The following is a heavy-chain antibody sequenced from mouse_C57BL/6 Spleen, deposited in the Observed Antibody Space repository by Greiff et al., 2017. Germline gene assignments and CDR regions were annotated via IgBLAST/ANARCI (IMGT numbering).Heavy chain of an antibody. CDR2: INPNNGGT. V-gene: IGHV1-18*01. J-gene: IGHJ4*01. Sequence: VQLKESGPELVKPGASVKIPCKASGYTFTDYNMDWVKQSHGKSLEWIGDINPNNGGTIYNQKFKGKATLTVDKSSSTAYMELRSLTSEDTAVYYCARIDGSYYAMDYWGQGTSVTVSS. CDR1: GYTFTDYN. CDR3: ARIDGSYYAMDY. D-gene: IGHD1-1*01.